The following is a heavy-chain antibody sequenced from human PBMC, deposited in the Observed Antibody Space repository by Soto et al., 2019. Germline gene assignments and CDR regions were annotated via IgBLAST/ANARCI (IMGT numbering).Heavy chain of an antibody. CDR1: GGSISSGDYY. CDR3: ALDVTAYCNFDT. Sequence: PSGTLSLXCTVSGGSISSGDYYWSWIRQHPGKGLEWIGYIYYSGSAYYNPSLKSRVTISVDTSKNQFSLKLSSVTAADTAVYYCALDVTAYCNFDTRGQGNLLPVSS. J-gene: IGHJ5*02. D-gene: IGHD2-21*01. V-gene: IGHV4-31*03. CDR2: IYYSGSA.